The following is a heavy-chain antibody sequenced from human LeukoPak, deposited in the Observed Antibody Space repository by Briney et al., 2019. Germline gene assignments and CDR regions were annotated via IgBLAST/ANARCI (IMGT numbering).Heavy chain of an antibody. CDR1: GFTFSSYA. J-gene: IGHJ4*02. CDR2: ISGSGGST. CDR3: AKKYDFWSGYYDY. D-gene: IGHD3-3*01. V-gene: IGHV3-23*01. Sequence: GGSLRLSCAASGFTFSSYAMHWARQAPGKGLEWVSAISGSGGSTYYADSVKGRFTISRDNSKNTLYLQMNSLRAEDTAVYYCAKKYDFWSGYYDYWGQGTLVTVSS.